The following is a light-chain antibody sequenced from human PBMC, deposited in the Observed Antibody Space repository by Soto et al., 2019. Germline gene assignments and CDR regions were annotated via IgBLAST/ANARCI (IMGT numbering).Light chain of an antibody. J-gene: IGLJ2*01. V-gene: IGLV2-14*03. CDR2: DVS. Sequence: QSALTQPASVSGSPGQSITISCTGTSSDVGGYNYVSWYQRHPGKAPKLMIYDVSNRPSGVSDRFSGSKSGITASLTISGLQAEDEADYYCSSYTSSSTVVFGGGTQLTVL. CDR1: SSDVGGYNY. CDR3: SSYTSSSTVV.